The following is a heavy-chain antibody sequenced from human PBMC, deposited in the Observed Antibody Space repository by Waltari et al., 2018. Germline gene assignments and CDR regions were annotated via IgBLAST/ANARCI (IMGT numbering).Heavy chain of an antibody. CDR2: IYYSGRP. V-gene: IGHV4-59*08. CDR3: ARQRYYYDESGYYHHFDH. CDR1: GGSISNYF. J-gene: IGHJ4*02. D-gene: IGHD3-22*01. Sequence: QVQLQESGPGLVKPAETLSLTCTVSGGSISNYFWSWIRRPPGKGLEWIGYIYYSGRPSYKPSLKSRVTISVDTSKNQVSLNLSSVTAADTAVYYCARQRYYYDESGYYHHFDHWGPGSLVTVSS.